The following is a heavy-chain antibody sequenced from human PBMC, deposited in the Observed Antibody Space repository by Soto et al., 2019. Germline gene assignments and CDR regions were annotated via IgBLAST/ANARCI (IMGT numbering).Heavy chain of an antibody. D-gene: IGHD3-16*01. CDR1: GGYIRSGDYY. Sequence: PSETLSLTCSVSGGYIRSGDYYWSWIRQPPGKGLEWIGYIYYSGSTYYNPSLKSRVTTSVDTAKNQFSLKLSSVTAADTAVYYCAREGVGEQYGMDVWGQGTTVTVSS. CDR3: AREGVGEQYGMDV. CDR2: IYYSGST. V-gene: IGHV4-30-4*01. J-gene: IGHJ6*02.